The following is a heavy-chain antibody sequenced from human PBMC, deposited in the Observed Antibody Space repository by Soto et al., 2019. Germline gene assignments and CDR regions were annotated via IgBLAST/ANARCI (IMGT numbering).Heavy chain of an antibody. V-gene: IGHV3-74*01. CDR2: ISSGGTYT. CDR1: GFTLSTYW. D-gene: IGHD3-10*01. CDR3: ARGDVGDLYFYYFGLDV. J-gene: IGHJ6*02. Sequence: GGSLRLSCAASGFTLSTYWMHWVRQVPGKGLVWVSRISSGGTYTNYADSVKGRFTISRDSARNTLFLQMNYLTGEDTAVYYCARGDVGDLYFYYFGLDVWGQGTTVTVSS.